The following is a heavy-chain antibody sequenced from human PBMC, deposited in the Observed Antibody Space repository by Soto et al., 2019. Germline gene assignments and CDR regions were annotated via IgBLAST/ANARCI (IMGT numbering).Heavy chain of an antibody. V-gene: IGHV1-3*01. CDR1: GYTFTSYA. J-gene: IGHJ2*01. CDR3: ARGGSRYWYFDL. CDR2: INAGNGNT. D-gene: IGHD1-26*01. Sequence: QVQLVQSGAEVKKPGASVKVSCKASGYTFTSYAMHWVRQAPGQRLEWMGWINAGNGNTKYSQKFQGRVTITRDTSASTADMELSSLRSEDTAVYYCARGGSRYWYFDLWGGGTLVTVSS.